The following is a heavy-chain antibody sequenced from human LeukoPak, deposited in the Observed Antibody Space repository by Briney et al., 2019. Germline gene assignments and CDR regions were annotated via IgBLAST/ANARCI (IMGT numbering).Heavy chain of an antibody. V-gene: IGHV3-23*01. CDR3: AKNLRSSGWYGQLGYYYYGMDV. CDR1: GFTFSSYA. Sequence: GGSLRLSCAASGFTFSSYAMSWVRQAPGKGLEWVSAISGSGGSTYYADSVKGRFTISRDNSKNTLYLQMNSLRAEDTAVYYCAKNLRSSGWYGQLGYYYYGMDVWGQGTTVTVSS. J-gene: IGHJ6*02. D-gene: IGHD6-19*01. CDR2: ISGSGGST.